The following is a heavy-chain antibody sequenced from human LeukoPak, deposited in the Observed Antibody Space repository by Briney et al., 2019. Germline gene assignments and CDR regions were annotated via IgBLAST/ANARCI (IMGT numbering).Heavy chain of an antibody. V-gene: IGHV1-8*01. Sequence: ASVKVSCKASGYTFTSYDINWVRQATGQGLEWMGWMNPNSGNTGYAQKFQGRVTMTRNTSISTAYMELSSLRSEDTAVYYCARKVGNYYDFFQDYYYGMDVWGQGTTVTVSS. D-gene: IGHD3-3*01. CDR1: GYTFTSYD. J-gene: IGHJ6*02. CDR2: MNPNSGNT. CDR3: ARKVGNYYDFFQDYYYGMDV.